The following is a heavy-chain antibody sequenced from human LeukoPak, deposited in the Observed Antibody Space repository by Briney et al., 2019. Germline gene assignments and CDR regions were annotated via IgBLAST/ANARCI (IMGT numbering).Heavy chain of an antibody. CDR1: GFTFDDYA. CDR3: AKDLDYLQDYYYGMDV. CDR2: ISWDGGST. Sequence: GGSLRLSCAASGFTFDDYAMHWVRQAPGKGLEWVSLISWDGGSTHYADSVKGRFTISRDNSKNSLYLQMNSLRAEDTALYYCAKDLDYLQDYYYGMDVWGKGTTVTVSS. D-gene: IGHD4-11*01. J-gene: IGHJ6*04. V-gene: IGHV3-43D*04.